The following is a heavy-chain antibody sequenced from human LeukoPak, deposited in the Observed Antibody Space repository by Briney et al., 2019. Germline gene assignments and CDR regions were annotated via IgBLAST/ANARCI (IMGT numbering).Heavy chain of an antibody. J-gene: IGHJ6*02. D-gene: IGHD2-21*02. Sequence: ASVKVSCKASGYTFTSYGISWVRPAPGQGLEWMGWISAYNGNTNYAQKLQGRVTMTTDTSTSTAYMELRSLRSDDTAVYYCARDSAAYCGGDCYPYYYGMDVWGQGTTVTVSS. CDR2: ISAYNGNT. CDR3: ARDSAAYCGGDCYPYYYGMDV. V-gene: IGHV1-18*01. CDR1: GYTFTSYG.